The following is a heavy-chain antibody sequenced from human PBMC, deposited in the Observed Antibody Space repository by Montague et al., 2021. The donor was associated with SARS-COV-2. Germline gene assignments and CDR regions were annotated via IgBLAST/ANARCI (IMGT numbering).Heavy chain of an antibody. Sequence: PLRLSCAASGFTFSSYAMRWVRQAPGKGLEWVAAISGSGGNTYYADSVKGRFTISRDNSKNTLYLQMNSLKPEDTAVYYCSKEGERELPGEYFQHWGQGTLVTVSS. J-gene: IGHJ1*01. CDR3: SKEGERELPGEYFQH. CDR2: ISGSGGNT. CDR1: GFTFSSYA. V-gene: IGHV3-23*01. D-gene: IGHD1-26*01.